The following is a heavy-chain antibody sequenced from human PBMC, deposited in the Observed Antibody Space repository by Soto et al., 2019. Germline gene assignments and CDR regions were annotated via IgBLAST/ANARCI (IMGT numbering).Heavy chain of an antibody. D-gene: IGHD5-18*01. Sequence: SETLSLTCTVSGGSISSGDYYWSWVRQPPGKGLEWIGFIYYSGSTYYNPSLKSRVTISVDTSKNQFSLKLSSVSAADTAVYYCARDYMDTSMVRTQHYYGVDVWGQGTAVTVSS. CDR2: IYYSGST. CDR3: ARDYMDTSMVRTQHYYGVDV. J-gene: IGHJ6*02. V-gene: IGHV4-30-4*01. CDR1: GGSISSGDYY.